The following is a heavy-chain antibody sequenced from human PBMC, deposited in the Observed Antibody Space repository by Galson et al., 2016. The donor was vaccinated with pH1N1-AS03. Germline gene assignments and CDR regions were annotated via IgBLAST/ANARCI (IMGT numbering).Heavy chain of an antibody. CDR1: GYTFTSYD. V-gene: IGHV1-8*01. J-gene: IGHJ3*02. Sequence: SVKVSCKASGYTFTSYDINWVRQATGQGLEWMGWMNPNSDNTGYAQKFQGRVTMTRNTSITTAYMELSSLKSEDTAVYYCASCLRLGHDAFDIWRQGTMVTVSS. CDR2: MNPNSDNT. D-gene: IGHD3-16*01. CDR3: ASCLRLGHDAFDI.